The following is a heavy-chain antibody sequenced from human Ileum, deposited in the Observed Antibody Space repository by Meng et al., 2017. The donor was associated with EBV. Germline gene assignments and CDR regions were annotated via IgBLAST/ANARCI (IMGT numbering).Heavy chain of an antibody. D-gene: IGHD6-19*01. CDR3: ARDPIPVPGRNFDY. CDR2: IYHSGDS. Sequence: RGAVPGVVMPSGTLSLPCTVSGDSISSNSWWNWVRQPPGKGLEWIGDIYHSGDSNYNPSLKGRVTISLDNSNNQFSLTLSSVTAADTAVYYCARDPIPVPGRNFDYWGQGTLVTVSS. V-gene: IGHV4-4*02. CDR1: GDSISSNSW. J-gene: IGHJ4*02.